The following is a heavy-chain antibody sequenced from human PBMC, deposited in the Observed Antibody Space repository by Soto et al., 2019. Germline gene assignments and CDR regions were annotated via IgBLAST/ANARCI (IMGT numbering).Heavy chain of an antibody. J-gene: IGHJ5*02. CDR3: ARAYGGGDCYCVGYNWFDP. Sequence: QVQLVQSGAEVKKPGASVKVSCKASGYTFTSYGISWVRQAPGQGLEWMGWISAHNGNTNYAQKLQGRVTMTTDTCTGTAYMELRGLRSDDTAVYYCARAYGGGDCYCVGYNWFDPWGEGTLVTGSS. D-gene: IGHD2-21*02. V-gene: IGHV1-18*01. CDR1: GYTFTSYG. CDR2: ISAHNGNT.